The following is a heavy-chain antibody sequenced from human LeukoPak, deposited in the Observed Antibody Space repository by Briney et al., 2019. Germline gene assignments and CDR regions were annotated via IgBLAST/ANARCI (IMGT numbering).Heavy chain of an antibody. CDR1: GFTFSSYS. CDR2: ISSSSSYI. V-gene: IGHV3-21*01. Sequence: GGSLRLSCAASGFTFSSYSMNWVRQAPGKGLEWVSSISSSSSYIYYADSVKGRFTISRDNAKNSPYLQMNSLRAEDTAVYYCARAAAGHDAFDIWGQGTMVTVSS. D-gene: IGHD6-13*01. CDR3: ARAAAGHDAFDI. J-gene: IGHJ3*02.